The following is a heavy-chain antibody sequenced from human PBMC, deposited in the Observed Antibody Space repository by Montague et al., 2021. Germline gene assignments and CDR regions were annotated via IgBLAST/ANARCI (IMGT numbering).Heavy chain of an antibody. Sequence: SLRLSCAASGFIFSEYSMCWVRQAPGKGLEWVAGIWSDGSNKYYAESVKGRFTISRDNSENTGHLQMSSLRAEDTAIYYCAILWFGGNWFDHWGRGTLVTVSS. V-gene: IGHV3-30*04. CDR3: AILWFGGNWFDH. CDR1: GFIFSEYS. J-gene: IGHJ5*02. D-gene: IGHD3-10*01. CDR2: IWSDGSNK.